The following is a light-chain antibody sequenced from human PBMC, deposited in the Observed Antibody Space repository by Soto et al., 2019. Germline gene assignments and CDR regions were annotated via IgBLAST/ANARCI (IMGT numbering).Light chain of an antibody. J-gene: IGLJ3*02. Sequence: SALPPPASVSGSPGQSIPLSCTGTSSDVGGYPYVSWYQQHPGQAPKLMIYDVTNRPSGGSNRFSGSKSGNTASLTISGLQAEDEADYYCSSYTSSSTPLVFGGGTKVTVL. V-gene: IGLV2-14*01. CDR1: SSDVGGYPY. CDR2: DVT. CDR3: SSYTSSSTPLV.